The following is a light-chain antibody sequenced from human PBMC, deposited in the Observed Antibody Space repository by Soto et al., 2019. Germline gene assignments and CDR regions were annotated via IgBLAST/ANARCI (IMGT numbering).Light chain of an antibody. Sequence: QSALTQPPSASGSPGQSVTISCTGTSSDVGVYNYVSWYQQHPGKAPELMIYEVIKRPSGVPDRFSGPKSGNTASLTVSGLQAEDEADYYCSSYAGGNKWVFGGGTKLTVL. CDR3: SSYAGGNKWV. J-gene: IGLJ3*02. CDR1: SSDVGVYNY. CDR2: EVI. V-gene: IGLV2-8*01.